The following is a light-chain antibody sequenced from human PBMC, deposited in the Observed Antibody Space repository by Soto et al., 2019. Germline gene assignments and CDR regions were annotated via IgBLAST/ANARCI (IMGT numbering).Light chain of an antibody. V-gene: IGKV3-20*01. CDR1: QSVSSTY. Sequence: EMVLTQSPGTLSLSPGERATLSCRASQSVSSTYLAWYQQKPGQAPRPLIYGASSRATGIPDRFSGSGSGTDFPLTISRLEPEDFAVYYGQQYGSSPPITVGQGTRLEIK. CDR3: QQYGSSPPIT. CDR2: GAS. J-gene: IGKJ5*01.